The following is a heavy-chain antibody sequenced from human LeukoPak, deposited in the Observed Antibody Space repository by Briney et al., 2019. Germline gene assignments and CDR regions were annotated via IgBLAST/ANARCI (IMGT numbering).Heavy chain of an antibody. CDR2: INHSGST. V-gene: IGHV4-34*01. CDR3: ARIPGYCSSTSCHYFDY. Sequence: NPSETLSLTCAVYGGSFSGYYWSWIRQPPGKGLEWIGEINHSGSTNYNPSLKSRVTISVDTSKNQFSLKLSSVTAADTAVYYCARIPGYCSSTSCHYFDYWGQGTLVTVSS. CDR1: GGSFSGYY. J-gene: IGHJ4*02. D-gene: IGHD2-2*01.